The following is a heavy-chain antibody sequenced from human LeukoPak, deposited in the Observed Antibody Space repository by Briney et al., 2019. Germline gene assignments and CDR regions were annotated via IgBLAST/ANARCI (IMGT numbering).Heavy chain of an antibody. CDR1: GYTFISYY. CDR2: INPSGGST. D-gene: IGHD1-1*01. CDR3: ARGGSVQLELPLCNWFDP. Sequence: ASVKVSCKASGYTFISYYMHWVRQAPGQGLEWMGKINPSGGSTSYAQKFQGRVTITTDESTSTAYMELSSLRSEDTAVYYCARGGSVQLELPLCNWFDPWGQGTLVTVSS. J-gene: IGHJ5*02. V-gene: IGHV1-46*01.